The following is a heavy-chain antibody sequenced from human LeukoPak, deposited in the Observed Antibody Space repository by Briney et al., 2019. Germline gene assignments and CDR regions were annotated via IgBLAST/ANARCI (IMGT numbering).Heavy chain of an antibody. Sequence: ASVEVSCQASGYTFTSYGISWVRQAAGQGLEWMGWISAYNGNTNYAQKLQGRVTMTKDTSTSTAYMVLRSLTSDDTAVYYCARDTTIFAVVISHYYYYGMDVWGQGTPVTVSS. CDR2: ISAYNGNT. J-gene: IGHJ6*02. CDR3: ARDTTIFAVVISHYYYYGMDV. V-gene: IGHV1-18*01. CDR1: GYTFTSYG. D-gene: IGHD3-3*01.